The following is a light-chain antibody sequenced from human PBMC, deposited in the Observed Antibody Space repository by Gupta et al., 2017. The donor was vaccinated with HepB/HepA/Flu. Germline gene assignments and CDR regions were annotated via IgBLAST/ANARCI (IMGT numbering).Light chain of an antibody. CDR1: QEITNY. Sequence: DGQMTQSPSSLSASIGDRVTITCQASQEITNYLSWYQQKPGKAPKLLIYDASNVETGVPPRFSGSGSGTDFTFSIISLQPEDFATYYCQQYNHLPFTFGHGTKVDF. CDR3: QQYNHLPFT. J-gene: IGKJ3*01. CDR2: DAS. V-gene: IGKV1-33*01.